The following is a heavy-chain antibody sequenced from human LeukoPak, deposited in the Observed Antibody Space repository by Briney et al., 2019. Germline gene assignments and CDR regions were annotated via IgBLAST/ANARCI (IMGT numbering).Heavy chain of an antibody. CDR2: IYYSGST. V-gene: IGHV4-59*12. Sequence: SETLSLTCTVSGGSISSYYWSWIRQPPGKGLEWIGYIYYSGSTNYNPSLKSRVTISVDTSKNQFSLKLSSVTAADTAVYYCARGENNSSGWYSDYFDYWGQGTLVTVSS. D-gene: IGHD6-19*01. CDR1: GGSISSYY. J-gene: IGHJ4*02. CDR3: ARGENNSSGWYSDYFDY.